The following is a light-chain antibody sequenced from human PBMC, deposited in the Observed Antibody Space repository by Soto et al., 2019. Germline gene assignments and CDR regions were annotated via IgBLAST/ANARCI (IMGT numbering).Light chain of an antibody. CDR3: AAWDDSLTGVV. CDR1: SSNIGSNT. CDR2: STN. V-gene: IGLV1-44*01. J-gene: IGLJ2*01. Sequence: QSVLTKPPSASGTPGQRVTISCSGSSSNIGSNTVTWYQQFPGTAPKLLIYSTNQRPSGVPDRFSGSKSGTSASLAISGLQSEDEADYHCAAWDDSLTGVVFGGGTKLTVL.